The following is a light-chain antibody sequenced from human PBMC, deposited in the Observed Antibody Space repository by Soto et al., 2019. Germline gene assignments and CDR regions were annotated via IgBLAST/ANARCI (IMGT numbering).Light chain of an antibody. V-gene: IGLV1-40*01. Sequence: QSVLTQPPSVSGAAGRRVTISCTGGSSNIGAGYDVHWYQRLPGTAPKVLIYNNNNRPSGVPDRFSGSKSGTSASLAITGLQAEDEAGYYCQSYDSSLSGSYVFGTGTKLTVL. CDR2: NNN. J-gene: IGLJ1*01. CDR3: QSYDSSLSGSYV. CDR1: SSNIGAGYD.